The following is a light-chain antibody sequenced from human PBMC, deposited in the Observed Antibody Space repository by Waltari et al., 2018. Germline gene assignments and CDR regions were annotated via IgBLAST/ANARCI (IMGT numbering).Light chain of an antibody. J-gene: IGLJ2*01. CDR2: EVN. CDR3: TSYAGSHNWV. Sequence: QSALTQPPSASGSPGQSVTIPCTGTSSDVGGYNYVSWYQHHPGKAPKLMISEVNKRPSRVPDRFSGSKSGNTASLTVSGLQADDEADYYCTSYAGSHNWVFGGGTKLTVL. V-gene: IGLV2-8*01. CDR1: SSDVGGYNY.